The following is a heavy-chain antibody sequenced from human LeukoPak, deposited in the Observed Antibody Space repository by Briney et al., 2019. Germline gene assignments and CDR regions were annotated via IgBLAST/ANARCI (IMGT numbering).Heavy chain of an antibody. CDR1: GYTFTSYD. CDR2: MNPNSGNT. J-gene: IGHJ6*03. Sequence: ASVKVSCKASGYTFTSYDINWVRQATGQGLEWMGWMNPNSGNTGYAQKFQGRVTMTRNTSISTAYMELSSLRSEDTAVYYCARGVHPRIAARSPSYYYYYYMDVWGKGTTVTVSS. V-gene: IGHV1-8*01. CDR3: ARGVHPRIAARSPSYYYYYYMDV. D-gene: IGHD6-6*01.